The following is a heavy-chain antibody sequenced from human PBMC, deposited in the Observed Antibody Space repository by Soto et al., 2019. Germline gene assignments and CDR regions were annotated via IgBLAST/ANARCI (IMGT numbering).Heavy chain of an antibody. Sequence: QITLKESGPTLVKPTQTLTLTCTFSGFSLSTTGVGVGWIRQPPGKALEWLALIFWDGEKRYSPSLKSRLTITKDTSKNQVVLTMTNMDPVDTATYYCAHRPWYAFEPWGQGILVTVSS. CDR3: AHRPWYAFEP. CDR1: GFSLSTTGVG. J-gene: IGHJ5*02. D-gene: IGHD6-13*01. CDR2: IFWDGEK. V-gene: IGHV2-5*02.